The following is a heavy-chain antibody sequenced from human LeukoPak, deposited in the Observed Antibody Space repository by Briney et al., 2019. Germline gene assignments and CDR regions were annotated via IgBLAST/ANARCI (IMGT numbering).Heavy chain of an antibody. V-gene: IGHV5-51*01. CDR1: GYSFTSYW. D-gene: IGHD2-21*02. CDR3: ARGAYCGGDCYRYNWFDP. CDR2: IYPGDSDT. Sequence: GESLKISCKGSGYSFTSYWIGWVRQMPGKGLEWMGIIYPGDSDTRYSPSFQGQVTISADKSISTAYLQWSSLKASDTAMYYCARGAYCGGDCYRYNWFDPWGQGTLVTVSS. J-gene: IGHJ5*02.